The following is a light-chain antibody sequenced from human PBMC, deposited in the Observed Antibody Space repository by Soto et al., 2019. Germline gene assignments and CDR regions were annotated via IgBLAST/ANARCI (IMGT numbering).Light chain of an antibody. Sequence: EIVLTQTPGTLSLSPGERATLSCRARQSVTSRHLAWYQQKPGQAPRLLIYGASTRATGIPDRFSGSGSDTDFSLTIRRLDPEDFAMYYCLLYFSPDRYTFGPGTKVQIK. CDR3: LLYFSPDRYT. CDR2: GAS. J-gene: IGKJ2*01. CDR1: QSVTSRH. V-gene: IGKV3-20*01.